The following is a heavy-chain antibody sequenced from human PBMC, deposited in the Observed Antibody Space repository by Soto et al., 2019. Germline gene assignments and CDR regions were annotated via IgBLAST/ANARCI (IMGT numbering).Heavy chain of an antibody. J-gene: IGHJ4*02. CDR1: GFAFSNAW. CDR2: IKSKTDGGTT. V-gene: IGHV3-15*07. D-gene: IGHD3-3*01. Sequence: EVQLVESGGGLVRPGGSLRLSCAASGFAFSNAWMNWVRQAPGKGLEWVGRIKSKTDGGTTNYAPPVKDRFTISRDDSKNTLYLEINSLNTEDTAVYYCSLLSSRYWGQGTLVTVSS. CDR3: SLLSSRY.